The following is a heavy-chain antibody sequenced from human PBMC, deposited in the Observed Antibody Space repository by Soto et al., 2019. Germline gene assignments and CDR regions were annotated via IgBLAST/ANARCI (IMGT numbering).Heavy chain of an antibody. CDR1: GVSISSGNW. J-gene: IGHJ4*02. V-gene: IGHV4-4*02. D-gene: IGHD1-1*01. CDR2: IFHDGTA. CDR3: VRRDGYNWKYFDY. Sequence: SETLSLPCAVPGVSISSGNWWTWVRQSPQRGLEYIGEIFHDGTANYYPSFERRVATSVDTSKNQFSLKLSSVTAADTAVYYCVRRDGYNWKYFDYWGQGTLVTVSS.